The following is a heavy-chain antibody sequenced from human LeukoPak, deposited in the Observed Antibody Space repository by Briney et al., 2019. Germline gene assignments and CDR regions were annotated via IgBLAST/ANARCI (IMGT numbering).Heavy chain of an antibody. V-gene: IGHV3-21*01. CDR1: GFSFGSYD. J-gene: IGHJ6*02. D-gene: IGHD2-2*01. CDR3: ASHIVVVTAIRYYAMDV. CDR2: ITTSSSYI. Sequence: GGSLRLSCAASGFSFGSYDMNWVRQAPGKGLEGVSSITTSSSYIYYADSVKGRFTVSRDNAKTSLYLQMNSLRAEDTAVYYCASHIVVVTAIRYYAMDVWGQGTTVTVSS.